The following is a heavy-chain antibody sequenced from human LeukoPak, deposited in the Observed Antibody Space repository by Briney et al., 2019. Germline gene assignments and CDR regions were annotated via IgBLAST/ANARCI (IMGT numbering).Heavy chain of an antibody. CDR3: AKMNSGWYYYMDV. D-gene: IGHD6-19*01. V-gene: IGHV3-23*01. J-gene: IGHJ6*03. Sequence: GGSLRLSCVASGFTFTSSAMSWVRQAPGKGLEWVSAISGRSGTTYYADSVKGRFTISRDNSKNTLYLQMNSLRAEDTAVYYCAKMNSGWYYYMDVWGKGTTVTVSS. CDR2: ISGRSGTT. CDR1: GFTFTSSA.